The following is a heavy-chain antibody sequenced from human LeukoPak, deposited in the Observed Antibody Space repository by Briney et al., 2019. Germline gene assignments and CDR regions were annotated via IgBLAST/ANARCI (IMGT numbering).Heavy chain of an antibody. CDR3: ACLTTADAFDI. V-gene: IGHV4-59*01. CDR1: GGSLSRYY. CDR2: IYDTGSS. D-gene: IGHD3-22*01. Sequence: PSETLSLTCTVSGGSLSRYYWTWLRQTPGKGLEWIGYIYDTGSSKYNPSLKSRITMSVDTSKNQFSLKLSSVTAADTAVYYCACLTTADAFDIWGQGTMVTVSS. J-gene: IGHJ3*02.